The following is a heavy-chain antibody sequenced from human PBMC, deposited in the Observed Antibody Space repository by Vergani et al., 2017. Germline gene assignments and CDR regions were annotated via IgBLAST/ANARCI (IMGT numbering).Heavy chain of an antibody. V-gene: IGHV5-51*01. J-gene: IGHJ4*02. D-gene: IGHD2/OR15-2a*01. Sequence: EVELVQSGPEMRKPGESLKISCMGSEYSFGNYWIGWVRQMPGKGLEWMGIIYPADSDTRYSPSVQGHVTISADKSISTAFLQWDSLKASDTALYYCARHTTYTDSWGQGTLVTVSS. CDR3: ARHTTYTDS. CDR2: IYPADSDT. CDR1: EYSFGNYW.